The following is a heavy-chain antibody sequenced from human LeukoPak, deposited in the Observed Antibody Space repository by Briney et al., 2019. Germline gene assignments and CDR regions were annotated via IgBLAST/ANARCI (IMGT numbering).Heavy chain of an antibody. Sequence: GASVKVSCKASGGTFSSYAISWVRQAPGQGLEWMGRIIPILGIANYAQKFQGRVTITADKSTSTAYMELSSLRSEDTAVYCCARDRYSSSWYSGYFQHWGQGTLVTVSS. CDR2: IIPILGIA. V-gene: IGHV1-69*04. D-gene: IGHD6-13*01. CDR1: GGTFSSYA. J-gene: IGHJ1*01. CDR3: ARDRYSSSWYSGYFQH.